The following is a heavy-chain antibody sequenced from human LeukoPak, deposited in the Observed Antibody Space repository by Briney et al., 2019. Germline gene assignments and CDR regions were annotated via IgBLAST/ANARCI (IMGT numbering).Heavy chain of an antibody. CDR3: ARLMGSESLDFYYYYGMDV. D-gene: IGHD2-8*01. CDR1: GYTFTSYD. CDR2: MNPNSGNT. Sequence: ASVKVSCKASGYTFTSYDINWVRQATGQGLEWMGWMNPNSGNTGYAQKFQGRATMTRNTSISTAYMELSSLRSEDTAVYYCARLMGSESLDFYYYYGMDVWGQGTTVTVSS. V-gene: IGHV1-8*01. J-gene: IGHJ6*02.